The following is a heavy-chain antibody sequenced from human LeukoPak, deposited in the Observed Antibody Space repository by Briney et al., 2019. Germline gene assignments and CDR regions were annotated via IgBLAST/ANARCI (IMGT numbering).Heavy chain of an antibody. CDR1: GGSFSGYY. CDR3: ARVSSVVVIPYFQH. J-gene: IGHJ1*01. V-gene: IGHV4-34*01. CDR2: INHSGST. Sequence: SETLSLTCAVYGGSFSGYYWSWIRQPPGKGLEWIGKINHSGSTNYNPSLKSRVTISVDTSKNQFSLKLSSVTAADTAVYYCARVSSVVVIPYFQHWGQGTLVTVSS. D-gene: IGHD3-22*01.